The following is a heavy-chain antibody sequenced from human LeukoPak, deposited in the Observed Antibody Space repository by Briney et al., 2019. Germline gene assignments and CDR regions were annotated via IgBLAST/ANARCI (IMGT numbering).Heavy chain of an antibody. D-gene: IGHD1-26*01. CDR2: ISVSGGGT. V-gene: IGHV3-23*01. CDR1: DFTFSTYA. Sequence: GGSLRLSCAASDFTFSTYAMNWVRQAPGKGLEWVSGISVSGGGTDYADSVKGRFTISRDNSKNTLYLQMNSLRAEDTAVYYCAKANWGVGATRYFDYWGQGTLVTVPS. CDR3: AKANWGVGATRYFDY. J-gene: IGHJ4*02.